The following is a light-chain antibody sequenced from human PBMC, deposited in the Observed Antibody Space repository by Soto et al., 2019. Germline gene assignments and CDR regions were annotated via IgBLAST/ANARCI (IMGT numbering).Light chain of an antibody. V-gene: IGLV2-8*01. Sequence: QSALTQPPSASGSPGQSVTISCTGNSSDVGGYNYVSWYQQHPGKAPKVMIYEVTKRPSGVPDRFSGSKSGNTASLTVSGLQEEDEADYYCSSYADSNNYVFGSGTKLTVL. CDR3: SSYADSNNYV. J-gene: IGLJ1*01. CDR1: SSDVGGYNY. CDR2: EVT.